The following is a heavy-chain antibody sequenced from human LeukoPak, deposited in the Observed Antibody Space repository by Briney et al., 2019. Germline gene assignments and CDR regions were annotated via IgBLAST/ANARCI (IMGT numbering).Heavy chain of an antibody. CDR3: ARDGPGYCSSTSCPGAFDY. Sequence: GSLRLSCAASGFTFSSYSMNWVRQPPGKGLEWIGEIYHSGSTNYNPSLKSRVTISVDKSKNQFSLKLSSVTAADTAVYYCARDGPGYCSSTSCPGAFDYWGQGTLVTVSS. CDR2: IYHSGST. CDR1: GFTFSSYSM. V-gene: IGHV4-4*02. D-gene: IGHD2-2*01. J-gene: IGHJ4*02.